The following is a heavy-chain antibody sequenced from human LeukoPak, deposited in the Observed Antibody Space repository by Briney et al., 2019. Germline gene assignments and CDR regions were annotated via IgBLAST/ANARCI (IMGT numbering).Heavy chain of an antibody. V-gene: IGHV5-10-1*01. CDR1: GYTFTNYW. CDR3: ARSATVTGDWYFDF. D-gene: IGHD4-17*01. CDR2: INCGESYA. Sequence: GESLRISCEGSGYTFTNYWISWVRQRPGRGLEWMGWINCGESYAIYSPPFQGHVIMSADRSVRTVYLQWASLQTSDSAMYYCARSATVTGDWYFDFWGPGTLVTVSP. J-gene: IGHJ2*01.